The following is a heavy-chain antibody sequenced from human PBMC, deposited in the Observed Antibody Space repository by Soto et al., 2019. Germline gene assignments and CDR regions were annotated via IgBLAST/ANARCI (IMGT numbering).Heavy chain of an antibody. CDR1: GFTFISYA. J-gene: IGHJ5*02. V-gene: IGHV3-23*01. CDR2: ISGSGGST. CDR3: AKSSHSRPRTNWFDP. D-gene: IGHD6-13*01. Sequence: GGSLRLSCAASGFTFISYAMSWVRQAPGKGLEWVSAISGSGGSTYYADSVKGRFTIPRDNSKNTLYLQMNSLRAEDTAVYYCAKSSHSRPRTNWFDPWGQGTLVTVSS.